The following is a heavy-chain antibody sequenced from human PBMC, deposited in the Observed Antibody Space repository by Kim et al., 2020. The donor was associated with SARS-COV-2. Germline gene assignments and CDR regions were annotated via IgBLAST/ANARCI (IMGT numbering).Heavy chain of an antibody. CDR1: GGSISSYY. J-gene: IGHJ6*02. Sequence: SETLSLTCTVSGGSISSYYWSWIRQPPGKGLEWIGYIYYSGSTNYNPSLKSRVTISVDTSKNQFSLKLSSVTAADTAVYYCARAGWYSPNYYYYGMDVWGQGTTVTVSS. CDR3: ARAGWYSPNYYYYGMDV. CDR2: IYYSGST. V-gene: IGHV4-59*01. D-gene: IGHD6-19*01.